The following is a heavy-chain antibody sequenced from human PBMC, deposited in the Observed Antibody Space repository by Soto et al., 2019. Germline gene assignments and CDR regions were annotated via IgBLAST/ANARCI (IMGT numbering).Heavy chain of an antibody. J-gene: IGHJ4*02. CDR2: IHNTGNT. V-gene: IGHV4-30-4*01. D-gene: IGHD3-16*02. CDR3: ARSTYGEGYPHFFAD. CDR1: VGSFDVIISY. Sequence: QVQLQESGPGLVMPSQTLSPPCAVSVGSFDVIISYWIWLRQSPGRSPRWIGYIHNTGNTFYSPSLKRRLAISIDRSKSQFSLKLSAVTAADTAFYYCARSTYGEGYPHFFADWGQGTLVTVSS.